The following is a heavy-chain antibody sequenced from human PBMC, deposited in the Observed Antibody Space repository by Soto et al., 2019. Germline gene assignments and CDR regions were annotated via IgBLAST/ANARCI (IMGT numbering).Heavy chain of an antibody. D-gene: IGHD6-19*01. CDR2: IIPIFGTA. J-gene: IGHJ4*02. CDR1: GGTFSSYA. Sequence: SVQVSCKASGGTFSSYAISWVRQAPGQGLEWMGGIIPIFGTANYAQKFQGRVTITADESTSTAYMELSSLRSEDTAVYYCARVQRYSSGSMDDWGQGTLVTVYS. CDR3: ARVQRYSSGSMDD. V-gene: IGHV1-69*13.